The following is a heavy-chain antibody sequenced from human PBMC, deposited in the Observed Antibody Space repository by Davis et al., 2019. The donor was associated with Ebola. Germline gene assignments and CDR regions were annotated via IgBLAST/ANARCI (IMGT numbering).Heavy chain of an antibody. Sequence: SETLSLTCTVSGGSISSGGYYWSWIRQHPGKGLEWIGYIYYSGSTYYNPSLKSRVTISVDTSKNQFSLKLSSVTAADTAVYYCARFSSSHWFDPWGQGTLVTVSS. J-gene: IGHJ5*02. V-gene: IGHV4-31*03. D-gene: IGHD6-6*01. CDR2: IYYSGST. CDR1: GGSISSGGYY. CDR3: ARFSSSHWFDP.